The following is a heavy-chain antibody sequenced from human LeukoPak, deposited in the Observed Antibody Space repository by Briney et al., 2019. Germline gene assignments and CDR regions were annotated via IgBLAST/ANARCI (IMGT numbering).Heavy chain of an antibody. J-gene: IGHJ3*02. D-gene: IGHD2-15*01. Sequence: GRSLRLSCAASGFTFSSYGMHWVRQAPGKGLEWVAVIWYDGSNKYYADSVKGRFTISRDNSKNTLYLQMNSLRAEDTAVYYCARGCSGGGCYSDAFDIWGQGTMVTVSS. CDR1: GFTFSSYG. CDR3: ARGCSGGGCYSDAFDI. CDR2: IWYDGSNK. V-gene: IGHV3-33*01.